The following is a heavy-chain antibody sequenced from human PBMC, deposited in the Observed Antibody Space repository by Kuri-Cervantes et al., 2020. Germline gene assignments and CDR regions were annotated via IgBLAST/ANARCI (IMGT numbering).Heavy chain of an antibody. CDR3: ARGLQLGIDAFDI. CDR2: INHSGST. D-gene: IGHD7-27*01. V-gene: IGHV4-34*01. CDR1: GGSFSGYY. Sequence: SETLSLTCAVYGGSFSGYYWSWIRQPPGKGLEWIGEINHSGSTNYNPSLKSRVTISVDTSKNQFSLKLSSVTAADTAVYYCARGLQLGIDAFDIWGQGTKVTVSS. J-gene: IGHJ3*02.